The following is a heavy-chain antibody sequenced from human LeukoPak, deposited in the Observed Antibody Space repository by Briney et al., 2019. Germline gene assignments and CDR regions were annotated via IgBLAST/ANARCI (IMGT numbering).Heavy chain of an antibody. J-gene: IGHJ4*02. V-gene: IGHV1-69*04. D-gene: IGHD6-19*01. CDR1: GDTFSSYA. Sequence: SVKVSCKASGDTFSSYAISWVRQAPGQGLEWMGRIIPILGIANFEQNFQGRLTITADRSTNTAYMELSSLRSEDTAVYYCARVSDQWPEGLAQFDYWGQGTLVTVSS. CDR3: ARVSDQWPEGLAQFDY. CDR2: IIPILGIA.